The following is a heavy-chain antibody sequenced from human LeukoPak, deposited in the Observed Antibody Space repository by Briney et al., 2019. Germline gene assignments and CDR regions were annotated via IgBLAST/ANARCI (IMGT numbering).Heavy chain of an antibody. V-gene: IGHV4-39*02. J-gene: IGHJ4*02. Sequence: PSETLSLTCTVSGGSISSSSYYWGWVRQPPGKGLDWIGSIYYGGSTYYNPSLKSRVTISVDTSKNHFSLRLSSVTAADTAVYYCARLGYTSGLDYWGQGTLVTVSS. CDR1: GGSISSSSYY. CDR3: ARLGYTSGLDY. D-gene: IGHD6-19*01. CDR2: IYYGGST.